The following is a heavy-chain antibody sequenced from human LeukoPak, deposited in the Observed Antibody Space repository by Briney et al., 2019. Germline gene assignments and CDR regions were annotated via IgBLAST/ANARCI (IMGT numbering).Heavy chain of an antibody. Sequence: ASVKVSCKASGGTFSSYAISWVRQAPGQGLEWMGGIIPIFGTANYAQKFQGRVTITTDESTSTAYMELSSLRSEDTAMYYCARSGGWLQLRPYYYYYMDVWGKGTTVTVSS. CDR2: IIPIFGTA. CDR1: GGTFSSYA. V-gene: IGHV1-69*05. D-gene: IGHD5-24*01. CDR3: ARSGGWLQLRPYYYYYMDV. J-gene: IGHJ6*03.